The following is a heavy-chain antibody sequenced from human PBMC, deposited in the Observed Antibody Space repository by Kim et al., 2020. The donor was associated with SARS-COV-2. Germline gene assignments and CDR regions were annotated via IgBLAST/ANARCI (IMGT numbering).Heavy chain of an antibody. V-gene: IGHV1-24*01. CDR1: GYTLTELS. CDR3: ATSYPGVIITVGYYYYGMDV. CDR2: FDPEDGET. J-gene: IGHJ6*02. Sequence: ASVKVSCKVSGYTLTELSMHWVRQAPGKWLEWMGGFDPEDGETIYAQKFQGRVTMTEDTSTDTAYMELSSLRSEDTAVYYCATSYPGVIITVGYYYYGMDVWGQGTTVTVSS. D-gene: IGHD3-10*01.